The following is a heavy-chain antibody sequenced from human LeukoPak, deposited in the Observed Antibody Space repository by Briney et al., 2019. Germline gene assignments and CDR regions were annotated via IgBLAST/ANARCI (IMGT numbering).Heavy chain of an antibody. J-gene: IGHJ4*02. CDR1: GGSVSSGSYY. V-gene: IGHV4-61*01. D-gene: IGHD2-15*01. Sequence: SETLSLTCTVSGGSVSSGSYYWSWIRQPPGKGLEGIGYIYYSGSTYYNPSLKSRVTISVDTSKNQFSLKLSSVTAADTAVYYCARVVVCSGGSCYPNPYYFDYWGQGTLVTVSS. CDR3: ARVVVCSGGSCYPNPYYFDY. CDR2: IYYSGST.